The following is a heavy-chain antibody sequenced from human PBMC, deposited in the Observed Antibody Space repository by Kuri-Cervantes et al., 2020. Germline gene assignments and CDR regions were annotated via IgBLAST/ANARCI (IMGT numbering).Heavy chain of an antibody. CDR2: IIPFFGTP. CDR3: ARGPFYDYIWTGYYFDY. Sequence: SVKVSCKASGGTFSSYAINWVRQAPGQGLEWMGGIIPFFGTPKCVEKFKGRVTITADKSTSTTYMELSSLRSEDTAVYYCARGPFYDYIWTGYYFDYWGQGTLVTVSS. J-gene: IGHJ4*02. CDR1: GGTFSSYA. D-gene: IGHD3-16*01. V-gene: IGHV1-69*06.